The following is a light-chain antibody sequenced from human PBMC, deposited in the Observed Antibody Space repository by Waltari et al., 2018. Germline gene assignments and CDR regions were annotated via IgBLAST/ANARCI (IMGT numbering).Light chain of an antibody. Sequence: EIVLTQSPGTLSLSPGERATLACGASQSVSRYLAWYQQKPGQAPRLLTYDASIRASGIPDRFSGSGSGTDFSLTISRLEPEDFAVYYCQKYGTLPATFGQGTKVQMK. CDR1: QSVSRY. V-gene: IGKV3-20*01. CDR2: DAS. J-gene: IGKJ1*01. CDR3: QKYGTLPAT.